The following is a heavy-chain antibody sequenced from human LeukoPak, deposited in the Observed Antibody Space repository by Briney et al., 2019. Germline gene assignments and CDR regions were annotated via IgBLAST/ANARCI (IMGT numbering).Heavy chain of an antibody. CDR1: GFTFSIYV. CDR3: AKPTNDFWSGYPPGWFDP. Sequence: GGSLRLSCAASGFTFSIYVMSWVRQAPGKGLEWVSAISGSGGSTYHADSVEGRFTISRDNSKNTLFLQMNSLRAEDTAVYYCAKPTNDFWSGYPPGWFDPWGQGTLVTVSS. D-gene: IGHD3-3*01. CDR2: ISGSGGST. V-gene: IGHV3-23*01. J-gene: IGHJ5*02.